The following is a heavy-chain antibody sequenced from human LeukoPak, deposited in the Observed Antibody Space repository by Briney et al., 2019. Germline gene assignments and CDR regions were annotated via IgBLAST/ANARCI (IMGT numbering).Heavy chain of an antibody. CDR2: IIPIFGTA. V-gene: IGHV1-69*05. J-gene: IGHJ5*02. Sequence: SVKVSCKASGGTFSSYAISWVRQAPGQGLEWMGGIIPIFGTANYAQKFQGRVTMTRDTSTSTVYMELSSLRSEDTAVYYCARDYDSSGYRWFDPWGQGTLVTVSS. CDR1: GGTFSSYA. CDR3: ARDYDSSGYRWFDP. D-gene: IGHD3-22*01.